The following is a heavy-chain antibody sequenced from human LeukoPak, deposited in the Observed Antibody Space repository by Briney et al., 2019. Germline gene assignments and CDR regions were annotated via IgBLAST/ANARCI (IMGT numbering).Heavy chain of an antibody. V-gene: IGHV4-59*12. Sequence: SETLSLTCTVSGGSISSYYWSWIRQPPGKGLEWIGYIYYSGSTNYNPSLKSRVTISVDTSKNQFSLKLSSVTAADTAVYYCARDPDLWFGEFPDYWGQGTLVTVSS. CDR3: ARDPDLWFGEFPDY. D-gene: IGHD3-10*01. CDR1: GGSISSYY. CDR2: IYYSGST. J-gene: IGHJ4*02.